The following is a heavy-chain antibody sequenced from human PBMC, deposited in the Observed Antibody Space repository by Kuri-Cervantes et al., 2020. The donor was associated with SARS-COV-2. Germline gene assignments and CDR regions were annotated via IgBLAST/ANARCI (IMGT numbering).Heavy chain of an antibody. D-gene: IGHD2-15*01. J-gene: IGHJ4*02. CDR2: ISSSSSYI. CDR1: GFTFSSYS. V-gene: IGHV3-21*01. Sequence: GGSLRLSCTASGFTFSSYSMNWVRQAPGKGLEWVSSISSSSSYIYYADSVKGRFTISRDSAKSTLFLQMNSLRVEDTAVYFCTPLLAPLDYWGQGTLVTVSS. CDR3: TPLLAPLDY.